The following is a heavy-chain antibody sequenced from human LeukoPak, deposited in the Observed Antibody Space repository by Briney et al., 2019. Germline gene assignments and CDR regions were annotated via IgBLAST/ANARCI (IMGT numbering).Heavy chain of an antibody. CDR2: IWSDGRNT. Sequence: GRSLRLSCAASGFTFSSYAMHWLRQAPGQGLEWVAVIWSDGRNTDSAVSVRGRFTISRDNSKNTLHLQMNSLRAEDTAVYYCARARLASGGWYFHSWGQGTLVTVSS. D-gene: IGHD6-19*01. J-gene: IGHJ4*02. CDR1: GFTFSSYA. CDR3: ARARLASGGWYFHS. V-gene: IGHV3-33*08.